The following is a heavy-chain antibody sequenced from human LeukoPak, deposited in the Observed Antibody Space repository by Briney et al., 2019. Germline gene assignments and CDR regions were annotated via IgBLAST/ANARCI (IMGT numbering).Heavy chain of an antibody. V-gene: IGHV3-23*01. CDR2: ISGSGGST. CDR1: GFTFSSYA. Sequence: PGGSLRLSCAASGFTFSSYAMSWVRQAPGKGLEWVSAISGSGGSTYYADSVKGRFTISRDNSKNTLYLQMNSLRAEDTAVYYCAKRWGDGSGSYYYDYWGQGTLVTVSS. J-gene: IGHJ4*02. CDR3: AKRWGDGSGSYYYDY. D-gene: IGHD3-10*01.